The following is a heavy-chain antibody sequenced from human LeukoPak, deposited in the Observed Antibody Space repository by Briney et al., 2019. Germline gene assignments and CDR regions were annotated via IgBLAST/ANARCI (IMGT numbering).Heavy chain of an antibody. V-gene: IGHV4-4*07. D-gene: IGHD3-3*01. CDR1: GGSLSGYY. CDR2: IYTSGST. Sequence: SETLSLTCAVDGGSLSGYYWSWIRQPAGKGLEWIGRIYTSGSTNYNPSLKSRVTISVDTSKNQFSLKLSSVTAADTAVYYCAREFSPYDFWSGYQYAHFDYWGQGTLVTVSS. CDR3: AREFSPYDFWSGYQYAHFDY. J-gene: IGHJ4*02.